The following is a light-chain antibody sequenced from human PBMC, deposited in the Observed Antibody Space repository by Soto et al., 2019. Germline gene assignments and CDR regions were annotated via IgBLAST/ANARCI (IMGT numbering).Light chain of an antibody. CDR1: SSDVGGYNY. CDR3: CFYACGYTRV. Sequence: QAVVTQPRSVSGSPGQSVTISCTGTSSDVGGYNYVSWYQQYPGKAPKLMIYDVNKWPSGVPDRFSGSKSGTTASLTISGLQVEDGADYYCCFYACGYTRVFGGGTKLTVL. V-gene: IGLV2-11*01. J-gene: IGLJ3*02. CDR2: DVN.